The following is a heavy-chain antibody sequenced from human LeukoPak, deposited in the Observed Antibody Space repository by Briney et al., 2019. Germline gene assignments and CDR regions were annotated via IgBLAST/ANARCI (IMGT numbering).Heavy chain of an antibody. Sequence: PGGSLRLSCAASGFTFSSYWMSWVRQAPGKGLEWVANIKQDGREKYYVDSVKGRFTISRDNAKNSLYLQMNSLRAEDTAVYYCARDQEGLGYCSGGSCFEDYYYYYMDVWGKGTTVTVSS. J-gene: IGHJ6*03. V-gene: IGHV3-7*01. CDR1: GFTFSSYW. CDR2: IKQDGREK. CDR3: ARDQEGLGYCSGGSCFEDYYYYYMDV. D-gene: IGHD2-15*01.